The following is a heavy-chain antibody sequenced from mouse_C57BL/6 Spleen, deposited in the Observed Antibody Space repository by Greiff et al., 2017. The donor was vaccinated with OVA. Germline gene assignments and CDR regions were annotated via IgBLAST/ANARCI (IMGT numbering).Heavy chain of an antibody. Sequence: VKLVESGPELVKPGASVKISCKASGYAFSSSWMNWVKQRPGKGLEWIGRIYPGDGDTNYNGKFKGKATLTADKSSSTAYMQLSSLTSEDSAVYFCARESGTYAMDYWGQGTSVTVSS. CDR3: ARESGTYAMDY. J-gene: IGHJ4*01. D-gene: IGHD4-1*01. CDR1: GYAFSSSW. V-gene: IGHV1-82*01. CDR2: IYPGDGDT.